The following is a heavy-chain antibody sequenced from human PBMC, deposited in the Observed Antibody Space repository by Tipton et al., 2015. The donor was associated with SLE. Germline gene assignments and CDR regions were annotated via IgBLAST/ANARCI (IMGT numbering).Heavy chain of an antibody. CDR3: ARDMDGFGDPNLFEY. CDR2: IYASGST. CDR1: GGSISSYY. D-gene: IGHD2-21*02. V-gene: IGHV4-4*07. J-gene: IGHJ4*02. Sequence: TLSLTCTVSGGSISSYYWSWIRQPPGKGLEWIGRIYASGSTNYNPSLKSRVTISVDLPKNQFSLKVSSVTAADTAVYYCARDMDGFGDPNLFEYWGQGTLVTVSS.